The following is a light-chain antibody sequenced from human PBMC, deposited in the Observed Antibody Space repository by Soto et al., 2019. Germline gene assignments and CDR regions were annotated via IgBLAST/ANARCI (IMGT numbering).Light chain of an antibody. CDR1: QGISSY. Sequence: IQLTQSPSSLSASVGDRVTITCRASQGISSYLAWYQQKPGKAPKLLIYAAFTLQSGVPSRFSGSGSGTDFTLTISSRQPEDFATYYCQQLNSYPRTFGQGTKLEIK. V-gene: IGKV1-9*01. CDR3: QQLNSYPRT. CDR2: AAF. J-gene: IGKJ2*01.